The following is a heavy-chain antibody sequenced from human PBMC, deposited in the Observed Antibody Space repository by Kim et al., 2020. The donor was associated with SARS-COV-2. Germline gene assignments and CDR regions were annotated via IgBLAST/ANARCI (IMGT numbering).Heavy chain of an antibody. J-gene: IGHJ6*02. D-gene: IGHD1-1*01. Sequence: QKFQGRVTMTRDTSISTAYMELSRLRSDDTAVYYCARTGKGGTAYYYGMDVWGQGTTVTVSS. CDR3: ARTGKGGTAYYYGMDV. V-gene: IGHV1-2*02.